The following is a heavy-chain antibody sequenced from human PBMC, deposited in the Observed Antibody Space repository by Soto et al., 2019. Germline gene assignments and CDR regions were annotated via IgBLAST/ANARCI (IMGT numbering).Heavy chain of an antibody. CDR2: ISYDGSNK. Sequence: GGSLRLSCAASGFTFSSYGMHWVRQAPGKGLEWVAVISYDGSNKYYADSVKGRFTISRDNSKNTLYLQMNSLRAEDTAVYYCAREYYYDSSGYYQGVGYYYYYGMDVWGQGTTVTVSS. J-gene: IGHJ6*02. CDR3: AREYYYDSSGYYQGVGYYYYYGMDV. CDR1: GFTFSSYG. D-gene: IGHD3-22*01. V-gene: IGHV3-30*03.